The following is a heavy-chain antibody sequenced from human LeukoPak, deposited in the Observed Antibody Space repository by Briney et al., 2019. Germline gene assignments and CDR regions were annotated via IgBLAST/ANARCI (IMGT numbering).Heavy chain of an antibody. CDR2: INPNTGGT. Sequence: ASVKVSCKASGYTFTDYFMHWVRQAPGQGLEWMGWINPNTGGTNYAQNFQGRVTMTRDTSISTAYMELTRLTSDDTAVYYCARGRRDMVRGVIITSRYYYYMDVWGKGTTVTVSS. CDR1: GYTFTDYF. D-gene: IGHD3-10*01. V-gene: IGHV1-2*02. J-gene: IGHJ6*03. CDR3: ARGRRDMVRGVIITSRYYYYMDV.